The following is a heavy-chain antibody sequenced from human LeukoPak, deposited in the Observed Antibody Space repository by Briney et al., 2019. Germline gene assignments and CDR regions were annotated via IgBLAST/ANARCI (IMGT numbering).Heavy chain of an antibody. CDR1: GYTFIDYD. V-gene: IGHV1-8*01. J-gene: IGHJ3*01. Sequence: SVKVSCKASGYTFIDYDINWVRQAPGQGLEWMGLMSPHNGHTEYAQNFQGRVTMTRDTSTGTAYMELRSLRSEDTAVYYCARRTPRCGGTCYDAFDVWGQGTMVTVSS. CDR3: ARRTPRCGGTCYDAFDV. D-gene: IGHD2-21*01. CDR2: MSPHNGHT.